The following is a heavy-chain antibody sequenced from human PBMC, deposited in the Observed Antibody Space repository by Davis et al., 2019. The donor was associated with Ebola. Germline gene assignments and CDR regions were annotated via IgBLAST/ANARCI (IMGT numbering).Heavy chain of an antibody. CDR2: ISWNSGSI. Sequence: PWGSLRLSCAASAFTFAHYAMPWVRHAPGKGLEWVSGISWNSGSIGYADSVKGRFTISRDNAKNSLYLQMNSLRAEDTALYYCAKGNYYDFWSGYYNFDPWGQGTLVTVSS. D-gene: IGHD3-3*01. CDR1: AFTFAHYA. J-gene: IGHJ5*02. V-gene: IGHV3-9*01. CDR3: AKGNYYDFWSGYYNFDP.